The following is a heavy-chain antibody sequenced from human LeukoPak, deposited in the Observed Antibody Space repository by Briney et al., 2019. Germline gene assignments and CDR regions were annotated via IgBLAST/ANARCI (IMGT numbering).Heavy chain of an antibody. CDR1: GGSITSSSYY. CDR2: FYYSGST. J-gene: IGHJ4*02. V-gene: IGHV4-39*01. D-gene: IGHD5-24*01. Sequence: SETLSLTCTVSGGSITSSSYYWGWIRQPPGKGLQWIGSFYYSGSTYYNPSLKSRVTIYVDTSKNQFSLKLRSVTAADTAVYYCARGRRDGYNLEYFDKWGQGSLVTVSS. CDR3: ARGRRDGYNLEYFDK.